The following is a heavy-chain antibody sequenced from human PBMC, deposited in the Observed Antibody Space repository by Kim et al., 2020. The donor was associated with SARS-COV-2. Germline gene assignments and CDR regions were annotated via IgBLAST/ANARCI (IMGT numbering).Heavy chain of an antibody. J-gene: IGHJ5*02. V-gene: IGHV1-69*13. CDR2: IIPIFGTA. D-gene: IGHD1-26*01. CDR3: ARDLGELLLDNWFDP. Sequence: SVKVSCKASGGTFSSYAISWVRQAPGQGLEWMGGIIPIFGTANYAQKFQGRVTITADESTSTAYMELSSLRSEDTAVYYCARDLGELLLDNWFDPWGQGTLVTVSS. CDR1: GGTFSSYA.